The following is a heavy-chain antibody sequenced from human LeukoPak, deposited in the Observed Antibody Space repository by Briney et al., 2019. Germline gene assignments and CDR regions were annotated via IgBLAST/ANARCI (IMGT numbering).Heavy chain of an antibody. J-gene: IGHJ4*02. V-gene: IGHV3-23*01. CDR1: GFTFSSYA. CDR2: ISGSGGST. Sequence: GGSPRLSCAASGFTFSSYAMSWVRQAPGKGLEWVSAISGSGGSTYYADSVKGRFTISRDNSKNTLYLQMNSPRAEDTAVYYCAKDVSIAVAGTLDYWGQGTLVTVSS. CDR3: AKDVSIAVAGTLDY. D-gene: IGHD6-19*01.